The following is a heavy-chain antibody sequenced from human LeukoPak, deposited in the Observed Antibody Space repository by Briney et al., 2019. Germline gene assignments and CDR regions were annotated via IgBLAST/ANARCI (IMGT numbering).Heavy chain of an antibody. CDR1: GFTSDDYA. D-gene: IGHD6-13*01. CDR3: AKDSLYSSSWHFDY. V-gene: IGHV3-43D*03. CDR2: ISWDGGST. J-gene: IGHJ4*02. Sequence: GGSLRLSCAASGFTSDDYAMHWVRQAPGKGLEWVSLISWDGGSTYYADSVKGRFTISRDNSKNSLYLQMNSLRAEDTALYYCAKDSLYSSSWHFDYWGQGTLVTVSS.